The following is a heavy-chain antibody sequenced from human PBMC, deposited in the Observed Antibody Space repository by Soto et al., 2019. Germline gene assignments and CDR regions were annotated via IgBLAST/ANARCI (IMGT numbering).Heavy chain of an antibody. CDR3: AGDAHPEDY. Sequence: QVQLVQSGTEVKKPGASVKVSCKASGYTFTSYGISWVRQAPGQGLEWMGWIRAYNGNTNYAQKLQGRVTMTTDTSTGTAYLELRSVRSVDTAVYYCAGDAHPEDYWGQGTLVSVSS. J-gene: IGHJ4*02. CDR1: GYTFTSYG. V-gene: IGHV1-18*01. CDR2: IRAYNGNT.